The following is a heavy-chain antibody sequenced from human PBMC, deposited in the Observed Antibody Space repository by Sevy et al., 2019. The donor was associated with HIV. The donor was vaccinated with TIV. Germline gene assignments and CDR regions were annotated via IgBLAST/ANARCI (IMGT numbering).Heavy chain of an antibody. CDR1: GYTFTSYG. V-gene: IGHV1-18*04. J-gene: IGHJ3*02. CDR2: ISAYNGNT. D-gene: IGHD6-13*01. CDR3: ARDRYSSSWWDAFDI. Sequence: ASVKVSCKASGYTFTSYGISWVRQAPGQGLEWMGWISAYNGNTNYAQKLQGRVTMTTDTSTSTAYMELRSLGSDDTAVYYCARDRYSSSWWDAFDIWGQGTMVTVSS.